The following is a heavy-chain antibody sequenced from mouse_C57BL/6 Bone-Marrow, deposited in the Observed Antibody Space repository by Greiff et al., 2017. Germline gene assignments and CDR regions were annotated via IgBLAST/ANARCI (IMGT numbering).Heavy chain of an antibody. J-gene: IGHJ3*01. V-gene: IGHV1-42*01. CDR2: INPSTGGT. D-gene: IGHD2-2*01. Sequence: EVQLQQSGPELVKPGASVKISCKASGYSFTGYYMNWVKQSPEKSLEWIGEINPSTGGTTYNQKFKAKATLTVDKSSSTAYMQLKSLTSEDSAVYYCARMGFLLWLRRVFAYWGQGTLVTVSA. CDR3: ARMGFLLWLRRVFAY. CDR1: GYSFTGYY.